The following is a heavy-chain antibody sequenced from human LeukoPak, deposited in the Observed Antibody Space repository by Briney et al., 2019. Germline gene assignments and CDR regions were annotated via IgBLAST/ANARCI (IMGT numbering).Heavy chain of an antibody. V-gene: IGHV3-48*03. CDR2: ISSSGSTI. CDR1: GFTFSSYE. Sequence: GGSLRLSCAASGFTFSSYEMNWVRQAPRKGLEWVSYISSSGSTIYYADSVKGRFTISRDNAKNSLYLQMNSLRAEDTAVYYCARGSITMVRGVITDYYYYGMDVWGKGTTVTVSS. J-gene: IGHJ6*04. CDR3: ARGSITMVRGVITDYYYYGMDV. D-gene: IGHD3-10*01.